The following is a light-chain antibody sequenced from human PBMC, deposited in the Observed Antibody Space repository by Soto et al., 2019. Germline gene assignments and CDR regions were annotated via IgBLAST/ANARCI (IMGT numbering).Light chain of an antibody. J-gene: IGKJ4*01. Sequence: EIVLTQSPATLSLSPGERATLSCRASQSVSSYLAWYQQKPGQAPRLLIYDASNRATGIPARFSGSGSGTDFTLTFSNLEPEDFAVYYCQQRSNWPLTFGGGNKVEIK. V-gene: IGKV3-11*01. CDR1: QSVSSY. CDR3: QQRSNWPLT. CDR2: DAS.